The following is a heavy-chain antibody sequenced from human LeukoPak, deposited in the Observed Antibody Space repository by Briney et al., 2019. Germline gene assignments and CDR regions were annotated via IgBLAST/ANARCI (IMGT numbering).Heavy chain of an antibody. V-gene: IGHV3-7*01. CDR1: GFTFSSNT. CDR2: IRQDGGEK. Sequence: GGSLRLSCAASGFTFSSNTMNWVRQAPGKGLEWVASIRQDGGEKSYVDSVKGRFTISRDNTKNSLYLQINSLRAEDTAVCYCARDGTAAGLYFDLWGQGTLVTVSS. D-gene: IGHD6-13*01. J-gene: IGHJ4*01. CDR3: ARDGTAAGLYFDL.